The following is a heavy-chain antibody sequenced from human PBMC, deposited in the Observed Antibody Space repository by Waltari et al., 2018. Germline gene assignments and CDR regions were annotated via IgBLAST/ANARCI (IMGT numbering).Heavy chain of an antibody. CDR3: AKSRYQLHHPVDY. CDR2: ISGSGGST. Sequence: EVQLLESGGGLVQPGGSLRLSCAASGFTFSSYDMSWVRRAPGKGLEWVSAISGSGGSTYYADSVKGRFTISRDNSKNTLYLQMNSLRAEDTAVYYCAKSRYQLHHPVDYWGQGTLVTVSS. V-gene: IGHV3-23*01. D-gene: IGHD2-2*01. CDR1: GFTFSSYD. J-gene: IGHJ4*02.